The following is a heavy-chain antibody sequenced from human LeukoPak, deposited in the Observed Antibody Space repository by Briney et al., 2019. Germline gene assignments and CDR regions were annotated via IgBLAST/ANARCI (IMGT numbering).Heavy chain of an antibody. CDR3: ARRLAVGYYGSGSYYPFDI. J-gene: IGHJ3*02. D-gene: IGHD3-10*01. Sequence: GASVKVSCKASGYTFTSHYMHWVRQAPGHGPEWMGVIYPSGSRTVYAQNFQGRVSVTRDASTSTVYMELSSLRSEDTAVYYCARRLAVGYYGSGSYYPFDIWGQGTMVTVSS. CDR1: GYTFTSHY. CDR2: IYPSGSRT. V-gene: IGHV1-46*01.